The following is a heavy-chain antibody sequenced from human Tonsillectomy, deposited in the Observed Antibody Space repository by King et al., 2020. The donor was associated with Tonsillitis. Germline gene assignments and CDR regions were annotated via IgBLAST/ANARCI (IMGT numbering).Heavy chain of an antibody. Sequence: VQLVESGGGVVQPGGSLRLSCAASGFTFDDYAMHWVRHAPGKGLEWVSLISGDGGSTYYADSVKGRFTISRDNSKNSLYLQMNSLRTEDTALYYCAKAGVGYDILTGYPFYFDYWGQGTLVTVSS. D-gene: IGHD3-9*01. V-gene: IGHV3-43*02. CDR1: GFTFDDYA. CDR2: ISGDGGST. CDR3: AKAGVGYDILTGYPFYFDY. J-gene: IGHJ4*02.